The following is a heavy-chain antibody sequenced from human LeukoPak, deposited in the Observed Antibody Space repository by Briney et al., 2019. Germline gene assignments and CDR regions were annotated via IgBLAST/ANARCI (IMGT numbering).Heavy chain of an antibody. CDR3: ASLPNYYGSGSYPGGLFY. D-gene: IGHD3-10*01. CDR2: INHSGSS. J-gene: IGHJ4*02. Sequence: SETLSLTCAVYGGSFSGYYWSWIRQPPGKGLEWIGEINHSGSSNYNPSLKSRVTISVDTSKNQFSLKLSSVTAADTAVYYCASLPNYYGSGSYPGGLFYWGQGTLVTVSS. CDR1: GGSFSGYY. V-gene: IGHV4-34*01.